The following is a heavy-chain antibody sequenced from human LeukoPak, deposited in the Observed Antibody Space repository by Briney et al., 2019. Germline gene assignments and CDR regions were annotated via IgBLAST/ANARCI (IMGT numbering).Heavy chain of an antibody. CDR3: ARYYGSGSLDY. CDR2: INSDGSST. D-gene: IGHD3-10*01. V-gene: IGHV3-74*01. CDR1: GFTFSSYA. J-gene: IGHJ4*02. Sequence: GGSLRLSCAASGFTFSSYAMHWVRQAPGKGLVWVSRINSDGSSTSYADSVKGRFTISRDNAKNTLYLQMNSLRAEDTAVYYCARYYGSGSLDYWGQGTLVTVSS.